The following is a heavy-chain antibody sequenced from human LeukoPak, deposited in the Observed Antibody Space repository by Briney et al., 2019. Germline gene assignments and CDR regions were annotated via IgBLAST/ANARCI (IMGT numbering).Heavy chain of an antibody. CDR3: AKIRASGSLTGLLAY. Sequence: SETLSLTCTVSGGSISNNNYYWGWIRQPPGKGLEWIGSIYYSGTTYYNLSLKSRLTISVDTSKSQFSLKLSSVTAADTAVYYCAKIRASGSLTGLLAYWGQGTLVTVSS. V-gene: IGHV4-39*01. J-gene: IGHJ4*02. CDR2: IYYSGTT. CDR1: GGSISNNNYY. D-gene: IGHD3-10*01.